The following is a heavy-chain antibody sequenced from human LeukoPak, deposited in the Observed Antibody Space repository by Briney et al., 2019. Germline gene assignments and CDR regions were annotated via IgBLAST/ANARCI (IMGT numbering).Heavy chain of an antibody. CDR3: ARRITMVRGFNY. CDR1: GGSFSGYY. D-gene: IGHD3-10*01. Sequence: SETLSLTCAVYGGSFSGYYWSWIRQPPGKGLEWIGEINHSGSTNYNPSLKSRATISVDTSKNQFSLKLSSVTAADTAVYYCARRITMVRGFNYWGQGTLVTVSS. V-gene: IGHV4-34*01. J-gene: IGHJ4*02. CDR2: INHSGST.